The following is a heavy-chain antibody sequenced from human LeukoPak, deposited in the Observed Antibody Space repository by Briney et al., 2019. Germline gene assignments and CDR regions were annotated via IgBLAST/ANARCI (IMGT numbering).Heavy chain of an antibody. V-gene: IGHV4-39*07. CDR2: IYYSGST. D-gene: IGHD3-16*01. CDR1: GGSISSSSYS. Sequence: SETLSLTCTVSGGSISSSSYSWGWIRQPPGKGLEWIGSIYYSGSTYYNPSLKSRVTISVDTSKNQFSLKLSSVTAADTAVYYCARDDADYDYVWGSYGGDWGQGTLVTVSS. J-gene: IGHJ4*02. CDR3: ARDDADYDYVWGSYGGD.